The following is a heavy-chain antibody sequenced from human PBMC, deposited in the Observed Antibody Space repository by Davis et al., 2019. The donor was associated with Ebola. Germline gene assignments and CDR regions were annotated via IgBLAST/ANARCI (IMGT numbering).Heavy chain of an antibody. CDR3: ARDFSRAGSAPYFDY. V-gene: IGHV4-59*11. CDR2: IYYSGST. J-gene: IGHJ4*02. D-gene: IGHD6-13*01. Sequence: SETLSLTCSVSGASIRSHYWSWIRQPPGKGLEWIGEIYYSGSTSYNPSLKSRVTISLDTSKNQFSLKLSSVTAADAAMYYCARDFSRAGSAPYFDYWGQGTLVTVSS. CDR1: GASIRSHY.